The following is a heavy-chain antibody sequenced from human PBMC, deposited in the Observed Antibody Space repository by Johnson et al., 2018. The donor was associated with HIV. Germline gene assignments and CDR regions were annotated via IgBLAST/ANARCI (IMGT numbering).Heavy chain of an antibody. J-gene: IGHJ3*02. CDR1: GFTFSSYV. V-gene: IGHV3-30*03. D-gene: IGHD3-22*01. CDR2: ISYDASNK. Sequence: QVQLVESGGGVVQPGRSLRLSCAASGFTFSSYVMHWVRQAPGKGLEWVALISYDASNKYYADSVKGRFTISRDNSKNTLYLQMNSLRAEDTAVYYCARGHDSSGSGAFDIWGQGTMVTVSS. CDR3: ARGHDSSGSGAFDI.